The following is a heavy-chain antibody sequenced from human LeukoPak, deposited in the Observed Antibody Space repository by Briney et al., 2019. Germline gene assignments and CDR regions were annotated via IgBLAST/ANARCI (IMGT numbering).Heavy chain of an antibody. J-gene: IGHJ4*02. CDR2: IKEDGSAK. V-gene: IGHV3-7*01. CDR3: ARDEY. Sequence: AGGSLRLSCAASGFTFSSYAMSWVRQAPGKGLEWVANIKEDGSAKYYVDSVRGRFSISRDNAKNSLYLQMNSLRAEDTAVYYCARDEYWGQGTLVTVSS. CDR1: GFTFSSYA.